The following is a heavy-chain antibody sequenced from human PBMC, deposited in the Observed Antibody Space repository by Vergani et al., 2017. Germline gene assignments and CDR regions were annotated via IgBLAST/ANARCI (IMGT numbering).Heavy chain of an antibody. CDR2: ISSSSSYI. D-gene: IGHD2-15*01. Sequence: EVQLVESGGGLVKPGGSLRLSCAASGFTFSSYSMNWVRQAPGKGLEWVSSISSSSSYIYYAGSVKGRFTISRDNAKNSLYLQMNSLRAEDTAVYYCARDAPEEPLVVAAIYYYYGMDVWGQGTTVTVSS. CDR3: ARDAPEEPLVVAAIYYYYGMDV. J-gene: IGHJ6*02. V-gene: IGHV3-21*01. CDR1: GFTFSSYS.